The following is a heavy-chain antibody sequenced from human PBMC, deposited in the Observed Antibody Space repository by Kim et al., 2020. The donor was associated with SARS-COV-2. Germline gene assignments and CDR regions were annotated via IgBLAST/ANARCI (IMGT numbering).Heavy chain of an antibody. CDR3: ARDDMGSGFPYGMDV. J-gene: IGHJ6*02. D-gene: IGHD6-19*01. CDR2: IYYSGST. V-gene: IGHV4-59*01. Sequence: SETLSLTCTVSGGSISSYYWSWIRQPPGKGLEWIGYIYYSGSTNYNPSLKSRVTISVDTSKNQFSLKLSSVTAADTAVYYCARDDMGSGFPYGMDVWGQGTTVTVSS. CDR1: GGSISSYY.